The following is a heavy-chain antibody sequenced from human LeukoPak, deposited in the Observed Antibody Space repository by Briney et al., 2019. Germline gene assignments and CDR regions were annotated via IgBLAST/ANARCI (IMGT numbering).Heavy chain of an antibody. CDR3: ARGGTGTQDFDS. D-gene: IGHD1-1*01. V-gene: IGHV3-53*01. CDR2: IHSGGRT. CDR1: GFIVSSNC. J-gene: IGHJ4*02. Sequence: HPGGSLRLSCAASGFIVSSNCMSWVRQAPGKGLEWVSVIHSGGRTYYADSVEGRFTISRDNSKNTVHLQMNSLRAEDTAMYYCARGGTGTQDFDSWGQGTLVTVSS.